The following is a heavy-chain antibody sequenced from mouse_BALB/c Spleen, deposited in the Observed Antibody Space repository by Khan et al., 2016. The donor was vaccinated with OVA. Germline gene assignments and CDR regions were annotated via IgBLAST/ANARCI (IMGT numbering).Heavy chain of an antibody. Sequence: EVQLQESGPGPVKPSQSLSLTCSVTGYSITSGYYWNWIRQFPGNKLEWMGYISYDGSNNYNPSLKNRISINRDTSENQFFLTLNSVTTEDTATYYCTRDKKYYCYLAYWGQGTLVTVSA. J-gene: IGHJ3*01. D-gene: IGHD1-2*01. CDR1: GYSITSGYY. CDR2: ISYDGSN. V-gene: IGHV3-6*02. CDR3: TRDKKYYCYLAY.